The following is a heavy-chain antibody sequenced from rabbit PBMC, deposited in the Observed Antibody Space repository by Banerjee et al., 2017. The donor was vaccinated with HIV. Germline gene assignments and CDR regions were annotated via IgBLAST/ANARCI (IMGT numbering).Heavy chain of an antibody. CDR1: GFTISSSDY. Sequence: QSLEESGGGLVPPEGSLTLTCTASGFTISSSDYMNWVRQAPGKGLEWIGSIYGDKGRPYYATWVSGRFTISSDKAQNTVDLQMKSLTAVDRATYFCVRDAYAGSSFGYGMDLWGPGTLVTVS. J-gene: IGHJ6*01. D-gene: IGHD8-1*01. V-gene: IGHV1S7*01. CDR3: VRDAYAGSSFGYGMDL. CDR2: IYGDKGRP.